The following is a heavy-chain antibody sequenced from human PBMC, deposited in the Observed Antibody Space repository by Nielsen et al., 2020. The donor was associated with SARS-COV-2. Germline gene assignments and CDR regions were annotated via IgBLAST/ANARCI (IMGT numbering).Heavy chain of an antibody. Sequence: GGSLRLSCAASGFTFSNAWMSWVRQAPGKGLEWVGRIKSKTDGGTTDYAAPVKGRFTISRDDSKNTLYLQMNSLKTEDTAVYYCTTDPPAGTYQQLVQAGSYWGQGTLVTVSS. CDR3: TTDPPAGTYQQLVQAGSY. D-gene: IGHD6-13*01. J-gene: IGHJ4*02. CDR2: IKSKTDGGTT. V-gene: IGHV3-15*01. CDR1: GFTFSNAW.